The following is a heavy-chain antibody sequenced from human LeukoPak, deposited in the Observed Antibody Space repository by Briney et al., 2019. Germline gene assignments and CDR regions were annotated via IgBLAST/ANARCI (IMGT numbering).Heavy chain of an antibody. J-gene: IGHJ3*02. CDR1: GYTFTSYY. CDR2: INPSGGST. Sequence: ASVKVSCKASGYTFTSYYMHWARQAPGQGLEWMGIINPSGGSTSYAQKFQGRVTMTRDTSTSTVYMELSSLRSEDTAVYYCASPGRNYYDSSGYYYALDIWGQGTMVTVSS. CDR3: ASPGRNYYDSSGYYYALDI. D-gene: IGHD3-22*01. V-gene: IGHV1-46*01.